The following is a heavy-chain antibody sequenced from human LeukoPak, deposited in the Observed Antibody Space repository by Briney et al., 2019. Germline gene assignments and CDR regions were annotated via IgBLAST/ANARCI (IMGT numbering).Heavy chain of an antibody. J-gene: IGHJ4*02. CDR3: ARDLDARQYCSSTSCFKGPGEY. CDR2: ISNTGGII. V-gene: IGHV3-11*01. D-gene: IGHD2-2*01. Sequence: GGSLRLSCVASGFTFSDDYMSWIRQAPGKGLEWVSYISNTGGIIHYADSVKGRFTISRDNAKNLLFLQMNSLRAEDTAVYYCARDLDARQYCSSTSCFKGPGEYWGQGTLVTVSS. CDR1: GFTFSDDY.